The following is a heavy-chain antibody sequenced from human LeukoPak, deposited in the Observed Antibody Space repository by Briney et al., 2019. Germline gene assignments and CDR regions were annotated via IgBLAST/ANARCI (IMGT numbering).Heavy chain of an antibody. D-gene: IGHD6-19*01. CDR2: INRDGSEK. Sequence: CGSLRLSCTASGFAFGDYAMSWVRQAPGKGLEWVANINRDGSEKYYVDSEKGRFTISRDNAKYPLYLQMNSLRAEDTAVYYCGRGSGWILNYWCQGTLVIVSS. CDR3: GRGSGWILNY. V-gene: IGHV3-7*04. CDR1: GFAFGDYA. J-gene: IGHJ4*02.